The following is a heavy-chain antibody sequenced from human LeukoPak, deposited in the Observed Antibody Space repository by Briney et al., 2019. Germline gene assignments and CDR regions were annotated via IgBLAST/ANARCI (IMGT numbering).Heavy chain of an antibody. CDR2: ISSSGSTI. V-gene: IGHV3-48*03. Sequence: GGSLRLSCVASGFTFSSYEMNWVRQAPGKGLGWASYISSSGSTIYYADSVKGRFTISRDNTKNSLYLQMNSLRAEDTAVYYCARHVVALGFDYWGQGTLVTVSS. CDR1: GFTFSSYE. D-gene: IGHD3-22*01. J-gene: IGHJ4*02. CDR3: ARHVVALGFDY.